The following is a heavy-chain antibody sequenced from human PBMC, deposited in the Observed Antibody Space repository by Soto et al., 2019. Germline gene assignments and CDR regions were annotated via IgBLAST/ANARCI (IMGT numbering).Heavy chain of an antibody. CDR3: ARTPGPEVAASLEYYYFSGMDV. CDR2: IYNSGST. D-gene: IGHD2-15*01. J-gene: IGHJ6*02. CDR1: GDSISSYY. V-gene: IGHV4-59*12. Sequence: LSLTCTVSGDSISSYYWSWIRQPPGKGLEWIGYIYNSGSTNYNPSLKSRVTISVDKSITTAYLQWSSLKASDTAMYYCARTPGPEVAASLEYYYFSGMDVWGQGTTVTVSS.